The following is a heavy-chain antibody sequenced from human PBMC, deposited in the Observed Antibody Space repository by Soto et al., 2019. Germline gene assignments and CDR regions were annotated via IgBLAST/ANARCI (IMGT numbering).Heavy chain of an antibody. V-gene: IGHV4-30-2*02. CDR2: IYHSGST. CDR3: VKDVVFWP. J-gene: IGHJ4*02. D-gene: IGHD2-15*01. CDR1: GGSISSGGYS. Sequence: SETLSLTCAVSGGSISSGGYSWSWIRQPPGKGLEWIGYIYHSGSTYYNPSLKSRVTISVDTSKNQFSLKLSSLRGDDTAMYYCVKDVVFWPWGQGTLVTVSS.